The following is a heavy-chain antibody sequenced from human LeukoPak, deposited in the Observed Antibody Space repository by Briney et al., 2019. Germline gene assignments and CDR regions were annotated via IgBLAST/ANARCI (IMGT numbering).Heavy chain of an antibody. CDR2: IWYDGSNK. J-gene: IGHJ4*02. CDR3: ARDLDY. CDR1: GFTFSSYG. Sequence: GRSLRLSCAASGFTFSSYGMHWVRQAPGKGLEWVAVIWYDGSNKYYADSVKGRFTISRDNSKNTLYLQMSSLRDEDTSVYYCARDLDYWGQGTLVTVSS. V-gene: IGHV3-33*01.